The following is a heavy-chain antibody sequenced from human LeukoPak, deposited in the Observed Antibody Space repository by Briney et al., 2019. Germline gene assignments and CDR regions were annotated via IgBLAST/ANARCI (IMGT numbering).Heavy chain of an antibody. CDR2: VSGSGIST. Sequence: GGSLRLSCAASGFTFSNYAMTWVRQTPGKGLEWVSIVSGSGISTYYVDSVKGRFTISRDNSKNTLYLQMNSLRAEDTAVYYCARAEQLHPYGDAFDIWGQGTMVTVSS. V-gene: IGHV3-23*01. J-gene: IGHJ3*02. CDR3: ARAEQLHPYGDAFDI. D-gene: IGHD6-6*01. CDR1: GFTFSNYA.